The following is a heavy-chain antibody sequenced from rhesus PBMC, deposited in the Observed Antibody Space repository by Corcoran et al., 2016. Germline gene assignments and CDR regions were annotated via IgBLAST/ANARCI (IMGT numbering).Heavy chain of an antibody. CDR2: IYGGSGDP. D-gene: IGHD5-30*01. CDR3: GRGGGHSGYPG. J-gene: IGHJ4*01. CDR1: GGSISSSY. Sequence: QLQLQESGPGLVKPSETLSLTCAVSGGSISSSYWSWIRQSPGKGLAWIGYIYGGSGDPSYNPTLKGRVTISKDASKNPFSRNLSCVTAADTAVDYGGRGGGHSGYPGWGQGVLVTVSS. V-gene: IGHV4S7*01.